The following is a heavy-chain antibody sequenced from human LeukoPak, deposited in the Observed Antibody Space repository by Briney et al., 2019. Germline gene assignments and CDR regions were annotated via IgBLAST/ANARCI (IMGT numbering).Heavy chain of an antibody. CDR1: GGSISSYY. Sequence: SETLSLTCTVAGGSISSYYWSWIRQPPGKGLEWIGYIYYSGSTNYNPSLKSRVTISVDTSKNQFSLKLSSVTAADTAVYYCARIVDRQWLVRPNWYFDLWGRGTLVTVSS. CDR3: ARIVDRQWLVRPNWYFDL. CDR2: IYYSGST. J-gene: IGHJ2*01. V-gene: IGHV4-59*01. D-gene: IGHD6-19*01.